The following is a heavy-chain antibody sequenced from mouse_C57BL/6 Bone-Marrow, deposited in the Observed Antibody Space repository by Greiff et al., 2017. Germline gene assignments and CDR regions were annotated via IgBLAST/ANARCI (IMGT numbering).Heavy chain of an antibody. CDR2: IYPGSGST. CDR1: GYTFTSYW. D-gene: IGHD2-3*01. CDR3: ARRGWLLRDFDY. Sequence: QVQLQQPGAELVKPGASVKMSCKASGYTFTSYWITWVKQRPGQGLEWIGDIYPGSGSTNYNEKFKSKATLTVDTSSSTAYMQLSSLTSGDSAVYYCARRGWLLRDFDYWGQGTTLTVSS. J-gene: IGHJ2*01. V-gene: IGHV1-55*01.